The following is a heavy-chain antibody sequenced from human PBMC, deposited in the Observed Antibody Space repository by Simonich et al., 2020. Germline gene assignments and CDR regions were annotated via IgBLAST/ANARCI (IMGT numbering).Heavy chain of an antibody. J-gene: IGHJ3*02. CDR2: ISYIGST. CDR1: VGSISSSSSY. Sequence: QLQLQESGPGLLKPSETLSLTCTVSVGSISSSSSYWGWLRRPPGKGLEWIGSISYIGSTSYNPSLKSRVTISVDTSKNQFSLKLSSVTAADTAVYYCARHAGFAFDIWGQGTMVTVSS. D-gene: IGHD6-13*01. V-gene: IGHV4-39*01. CDR3: ARHAGFAFDI.